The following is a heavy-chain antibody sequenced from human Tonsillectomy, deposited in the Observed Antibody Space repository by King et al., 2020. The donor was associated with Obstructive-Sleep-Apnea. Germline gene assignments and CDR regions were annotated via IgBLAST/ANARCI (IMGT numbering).Heavy chain of an antibody. V-gene: IGHV1-58*01. CDR3: AAEKGKEGDMKGY. Sequence: QLVESGPEVKKPGTSVKVSCKASGFTFTSSAVQWVRQARGQRLEWIGWIVVGSGNTNYAQKFQERVTITRDMSTSTAYMELSSLRSEDTAVYYCAAEKGKEGDMKGYWGQGTLVTVSS. J-gene: IGHJ4*02. D-gene: IGHD2-15*01. CDR2: IVVGSGNT. CDR1: GFTFTSSA.